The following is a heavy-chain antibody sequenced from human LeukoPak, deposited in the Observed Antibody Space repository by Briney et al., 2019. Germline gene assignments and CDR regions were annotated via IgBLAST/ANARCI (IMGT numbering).Heavy chain of an antibody. CDR3: AGFRWLQSPADY. Sequence: TSETLSLTCTVSGGSISSSSYYWGWIRQPPGKGLEWIGSIYYSGSTYYNPSLKSRVTISVDTSKNQFSLKLSSVTAADTAVYYCAGFRWLQSPADYWGQGTLVTVSS. CDR1: GGSISSSSYY. J-gene: IGHJ4*02. CDR2: IYYSGST. D-gene: IGHD5-24*01. V-gene: IGHV4-39*01.